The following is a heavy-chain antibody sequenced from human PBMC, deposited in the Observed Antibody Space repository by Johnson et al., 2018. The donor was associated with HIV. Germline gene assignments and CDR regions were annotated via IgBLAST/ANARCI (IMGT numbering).Heavy chain of an antibody. CDR3: ARTNSGSYYHPGAFDI. CDR1: GFTFSDCA. D-gene: IGHD3-10*01. J-gene: IGHJ3*02. Sequence: VQLVESGGGLVQPRGSLRLSCAASGFTFSDCAMSWVRQGPGKGLEWVSAITVSGDNTYYADSVKGRFTISRDNSKNTLYLQMNSLRAEDTAVYYCARTNSGSYYHPGAFDIWGQGTMVTVSS. V-gene: IGHV3-23*04. CDR2: ITVSGDNT.